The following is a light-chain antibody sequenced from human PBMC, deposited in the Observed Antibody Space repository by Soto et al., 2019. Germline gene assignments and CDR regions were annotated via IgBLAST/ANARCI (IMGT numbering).Light chain of an antibody. CDR3: QQCGGSPLFS. V-gene: IGKV3-20*01. CDR2: TTS. J-gene: IGKJ3*01. CDR1: QSVSSN. Sequence: EIVMTQSPATLSVSPGERATLSCRASQSVSSNLAWHQRKPGQAPRLLIHTTSTRATDIPDRFSGSGSGTDFTLTISRLEPEDFAVYYCQQCGGSPLFSFGPGTKVDIK.